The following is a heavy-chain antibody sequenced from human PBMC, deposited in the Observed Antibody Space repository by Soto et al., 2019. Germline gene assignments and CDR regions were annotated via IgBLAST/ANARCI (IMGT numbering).Heavy chain of an antibody. V-gene: IGHV3-30*18. Sequence: PGGWLRLSCAAGGFTFSSYGMHWVREAPGKGLEWVAVISYDGSNKYYADSVKGRFTISRDNSKNTLYLQMNSLRAEDTAVYYCAKPKYDFWSGYYRAYFDYWGQGT. J-gene: IGHJ4*02. CDR2: ISYDGSNK. CDR3: AKPKYDFWSGYYRAYFDY. CDR1: GFTFSSYG. D-gene: IGHD3-3*01.